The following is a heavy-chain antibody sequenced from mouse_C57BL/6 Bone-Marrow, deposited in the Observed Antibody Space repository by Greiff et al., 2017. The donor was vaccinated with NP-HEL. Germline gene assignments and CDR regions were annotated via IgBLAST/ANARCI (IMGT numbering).Heavy chain of an antibody. CDR2: ILPSIGRT. J-gene: IGHJ1*03. V-gene: IGHV15-2*01. Sequence: QVQLHHSFSSLRSPGSSVKLSCKDFDSEVFPIAYMSWVRQKPGHGFEWIGGILPSIGRTIYGEKFEDKATLDADTLSNTAYLELNSLTSEDSAIYYCARTGTGGYWYFDVWGTGTTVTVSS. CDR1: DSEVFPIAY. D-gene: IGHD4-1*01. CDR3: ARTGTGGYWYFDV.